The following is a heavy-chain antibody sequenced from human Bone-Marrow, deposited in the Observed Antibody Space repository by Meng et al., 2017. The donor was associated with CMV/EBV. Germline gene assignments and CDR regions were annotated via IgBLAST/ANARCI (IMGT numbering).Heavy chain of an antibody. CDR2: MNPNSGNT. J-gene: IGHJ5*02. CDR3: TRGRGSTHQGHWFDP. CDR1: GYTFTSYV. V-gene: IGHV1-8*01. Sequence: ASVKVSCKASGYTFTSYVINWVRQATGQGLEWMGWMNPNSGNTAYAPKFQGRLTMTRNTSINTAYMDLSSLRSEDTAIYYCTRGRGSTHQGHWFDPWGQGTLVTVSS. D-gene: IGHD3-10*01.